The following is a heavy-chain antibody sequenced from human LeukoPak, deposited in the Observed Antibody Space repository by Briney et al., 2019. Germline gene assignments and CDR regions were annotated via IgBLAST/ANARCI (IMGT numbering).Heavy chain of an antibody. J-gene: IGHJ4*02. CDR1: GFTFSNYG. V-gene: IGHV3-30*18. D-gene: IGHD6-13*01. Sequence: GRSLRLSCAASGFTFSNYGIHWVRQAPGKGLEWVAVIAYDATNKYYTNSVKGRFTISRDNSKNTLYLQLNSLRAEDTAVYYCAKDQDVAAAGTWGSIDYWGQGTLVTVSS. CDR3: AKDQDVAAAGTWGSIDY. CDR2: IAYDATNK.